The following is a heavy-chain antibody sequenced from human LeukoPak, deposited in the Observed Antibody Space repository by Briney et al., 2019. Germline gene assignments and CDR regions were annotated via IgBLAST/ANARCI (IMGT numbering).Heavy chain of an antibody. CDR3: TRETGSYHGNDY. D-gene: IGHD1-26*01. CDR2: INPNNGAT. V-gene: IGHV1-2*06. Sequence: WASVKVSCKASGYTFTGYYMHWVRQAPGQGLEWMGRINPNNGATNYAQKLQGRVTITGDTSISTAYMELSSLGSDDTAVYHCTRETGSYHGNDYWGQGTLVTVSS. CDR1: GYTFTGYY. J-gene: IGHJ4*02.